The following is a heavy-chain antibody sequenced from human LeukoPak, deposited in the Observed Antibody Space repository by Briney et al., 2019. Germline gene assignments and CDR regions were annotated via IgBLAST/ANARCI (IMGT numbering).Heavy chain of an antibody. Sequence: GGSLRLSCAASGFTFSSYSMNWVRQAPGKGLEWVSSISSSSSYIYYADSVKGRFTISRDNAKNSLYLQLNSLRAEDTAVYYCVRLYDDYTNGHFDSWGQGTLVTVFS. CDR2: ISSSSSYI. CDR1: GFTFSSYS. V-gene: IGHV3-21*01. CDR3: VRLYDDYTNGHFDS. D-gene: IGHD4-11*01. J-gene: IGHJ4*02.